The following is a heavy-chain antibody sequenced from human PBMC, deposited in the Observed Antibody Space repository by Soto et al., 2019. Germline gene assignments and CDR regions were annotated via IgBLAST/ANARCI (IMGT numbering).Heavy chain of an antibody. CDR2: IYPGDSDT. J-gene: IGHJ6*03. CDR1: GYSFTSYF. V-gene: IGHV5-51*01. CDR3: ARQGGYCSSTSCYSGYYYYYMDV. D-gene: IGHD2-2*01. Sequence: GESLKISCKGSGYSFTSYFIGWVRQMPGKGLEWMGIIYPGDSDTRYSPSFQGQVTISADKSISTAYLQWSSLKASDTAMYYCARQGGYCSSTSCYSGYYYYYMDVWGKGTTVTVSS.